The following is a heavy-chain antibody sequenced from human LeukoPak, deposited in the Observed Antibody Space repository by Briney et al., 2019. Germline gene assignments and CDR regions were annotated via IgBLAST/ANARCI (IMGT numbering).Heavy chain of an antibody. CDR1: GFTFSSYG. CDR2: IRYDGSKK. CDR3: SSPFWDIVVVPAAIPYLDV. D-gene: IGHD2-2*02. V-gene: IGHV3-30*02. J-gene: IGHJ6*03. Sequence: GGSLRLSCAASGFTFSSYGMHWVRQAPGRGLEWVAFIRYDGSKKYYADSVKGRFTISRDNSKNSLYLQMNSLRAEDTAVYYCSSPFWDIVVVPAAIPYLDVWGKGTTVTVSS.